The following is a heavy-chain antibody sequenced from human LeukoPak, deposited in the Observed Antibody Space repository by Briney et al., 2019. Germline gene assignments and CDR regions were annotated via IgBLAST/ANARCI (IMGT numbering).Heavy chain of an antibody. CDR2: IGSTGDT. J-gene: IGHJ4*02. Sequence: GGSLRLSCAACGFTFSSYDMHWVRQATGKGLEWVSAIGSTGDTHYPGSVKGQFTISRENAKNSLYLQMNSLRAGDTAVYYCARGIVVTMIVVVIMYYFDYWGQGTLVTVSS. CDR3: ARGIVVTMIVVVIMYYFDY. CDR1: GFTFSSYD. V-gene: IGHV3-13*03. D-gene: IGHD3-22*01.